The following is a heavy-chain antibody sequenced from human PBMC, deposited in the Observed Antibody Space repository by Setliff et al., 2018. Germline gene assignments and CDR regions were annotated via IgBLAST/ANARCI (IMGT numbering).Heavy chain of an antibody. CDR2: FDPEDGET. CDR1: GHTLTELS. Sequence: ASVKVSCKVSGHTLTELSMHWVRQAPGKGLEWMGGFDPEDGETIYAQKFQGRVTMTEGTSTDTAYMELSSLRSEDTAVYYCATPRSGIIDAFDIWGQGTMVTVSS. J-gene: IGHJ3*02. V-gene: IGHV1-24*01. CDR3: ATPRSGIIDAFDI.